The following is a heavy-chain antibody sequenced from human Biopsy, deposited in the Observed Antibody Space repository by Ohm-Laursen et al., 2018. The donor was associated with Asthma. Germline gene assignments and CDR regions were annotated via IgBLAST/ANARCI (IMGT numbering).Heavy chain of an antibody. CDR3: ARAVDYSHYYGIDV. CDR2: ISVYNGNT. J-gene: IGHJ6*02. Sequence: ASVKVSCKTSGYTFNSAGITWVRQAPGQGPEWMGWISVYNGNTKVAQKLQDRVTMITDTSTSTAYMELRSLGSDDTAVYFCARAVDYSHYYGIDVWGQGTTVTVS. V-gene: IGHV1-18*01. CDR1: GYTFNSAG. D-gene: IGHD3-10*01.